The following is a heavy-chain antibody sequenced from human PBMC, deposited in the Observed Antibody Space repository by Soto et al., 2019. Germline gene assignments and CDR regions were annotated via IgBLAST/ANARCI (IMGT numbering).Heavy chain of an antibody. CDR2: ISSDGSNK. D-gene: IGHD2-2*01. Sequence: GGSLRLSCAASGFTFGTYDMYWVRQAPGKGLEWVAVISSDGSNKYYAESVKGRLTISRDNSKNTLYLQMNSLRVEDTAVYYCAKGQHCSSTSCYFYYYGMDVWGQGTTVTVSS. CDR3: AKGQHCSSTSCYFYYYGMDV. V-gene: IGHV3-30*18. CDR1: GFTFGTYD. J-gene: IGHJ6*02.